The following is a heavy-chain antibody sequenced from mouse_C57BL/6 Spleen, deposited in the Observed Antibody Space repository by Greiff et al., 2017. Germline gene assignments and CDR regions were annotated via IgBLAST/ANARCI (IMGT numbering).Heavy chain of an antibody. CDR2: LYPGDGDT. CDR1: GYAFSSSW. J-gene: IGHJ4*01. Sequence: VKLVESGPELVKPGASVKISCKASGYAFSSSWMNWVKQRPGKGLAWIGRLYPGDGDTNYNGKFKGKATLTADKSSSTAYMQLSSLTSEDSAVYFCAVNSRYYYAMDYWGQGTSVTVSS. V-gene: IGHV1-82*01. D-gene: IGHD1-1*01. CDR3: AVNSRYYYAMDY.